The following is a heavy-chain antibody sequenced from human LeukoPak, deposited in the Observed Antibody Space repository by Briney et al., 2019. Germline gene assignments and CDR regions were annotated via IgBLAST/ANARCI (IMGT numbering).Heavy chain of an antibody. D-gene: IGHD2-15*01. J-gene: IGHJ5*02. CDR2: ISNGGVAT. V-gene: IGHV3-23*01. CDR1: GFYFRNYA. CDR3: AKGPDKYCTAGSCYGAS. Sequence: GGSRRLSCAASGFYFRNYAMTWVRQAPGKGLEWLSGISNGGVATYYADSEKGRFTVSRDNSKNTLYLQMNSLRADDTAIYCCAKGPDKYCTAGSCYGASWGQGTQVTVSS.